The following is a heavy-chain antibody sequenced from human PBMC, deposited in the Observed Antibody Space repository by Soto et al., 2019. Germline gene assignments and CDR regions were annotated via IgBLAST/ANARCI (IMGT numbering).Heavy chain of an antibody. CDR1: GFTFSSYS. D-gene: IGHD3-16*01. V-gene: IGHV3-21*01. CDR3: APTYYDYVWGTSRSYYFDY. CDR2: ISSSSTYM. J-gene: IGHJ4*02. Sequence: GGSLRLSCAASGFTFSSYSMNWVRQAPGKGLEWVSSISSSSTYMYHADSVKGRFTISRDNAKNSVYLQMNSLRAEDTAVYYCAPTYYDYVWGTSRSYYFDYWGQGALVTVSS.